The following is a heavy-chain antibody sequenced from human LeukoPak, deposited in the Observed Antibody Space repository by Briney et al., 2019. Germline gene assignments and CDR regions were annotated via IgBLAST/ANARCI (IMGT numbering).Heavy chain of an antibody. CDR3: ARATTAGFLERTSAFDI. D-gene: IGHD3-3*01. CDR1: GFTFSNYW. J-gene: IGHJ3*02. CDR2: INKDGSGK. V-gene: IGHV3-7*01. Sequence: TGGSLRLSCAASGFTFSNYWMSWVRQAPGKGLEWVANINKDGSGKYYVDSVKGRFTSSRDNAKKSLYLQMNSLTAEDTAVYCCARATTAGFLERTSAFDIWGQGTMVTVSS.